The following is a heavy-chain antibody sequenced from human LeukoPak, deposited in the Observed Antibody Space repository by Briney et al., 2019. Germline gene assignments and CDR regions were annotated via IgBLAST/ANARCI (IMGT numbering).Heavy chain of an antibody. Sequence: SETLSLTCTVSGGSISSGSYYWSWIRQPAGKGLEWIGRIYTGGSTNYNPSLKSRVTISVDTSKNQFSLKLSSVTAADTAVYYCASGTEDYYGMDVWGQGTTVTVSS. CDR1: GGSISSGSYY. J-gene: IGHJ6*02. CDR3: ASGTEDYYGMDV. D-gene: IGHD1-7*01. V-gene: IGHV4-61*02. CDR2: IYTGGST.